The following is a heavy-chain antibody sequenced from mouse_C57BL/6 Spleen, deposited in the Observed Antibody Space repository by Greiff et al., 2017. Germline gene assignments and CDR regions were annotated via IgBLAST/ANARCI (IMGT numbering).Heavy chain of an antibody. V-gene: IGHV1-55*01. J-gene: IGHJ3*01. CDR1: GYTFTSYW. CDR2: IYPGSGST. D-gene: IGHD1-1*01. Sequence: QVQLKESGAELVKPGASVKMSCKASGYTFTSYWITWVKQRPGQGLEWIGDIYPGSGSTNYNEKFKSKATLTVDTSSSTAYMQLSSLTSEDSAVYYCASSFYYYGSSSIAYWGQGTLVTVSA. CDR3: ASSFYYYGSSSIAY.